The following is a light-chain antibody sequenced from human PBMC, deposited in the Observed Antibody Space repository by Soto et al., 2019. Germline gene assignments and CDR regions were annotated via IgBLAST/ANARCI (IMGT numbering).Light chain of an antibody. Sequence: EIVMTQSPATLSVAPGESAALSCRASQRISTNVAWYQHKPGQAPRLVIYDIFTRATGVPTRISGSGSGTEFTLTISSLQSEDFAVYCCQQYNSWPLTFGGGTKVDIK. J-gene: IGKJ4*01. CDR3: QQYNSWPLT. CDR1: QRISTN. CDR2: DIF. V-gene: IGKV3D-15*01.